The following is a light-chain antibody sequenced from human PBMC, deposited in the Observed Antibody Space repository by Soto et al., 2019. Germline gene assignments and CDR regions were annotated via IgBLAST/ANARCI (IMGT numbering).Light chain of an antibody. Sequence: IVFAESRATLSLSRGERATLSWRASQSVSNSLAWYQQKPGQAPRLLIYDASTRATGIPARFSGSASGTEFTLTISSLQSEDSAVYYCQQYNQWPLTFGGGTKVDIK. CDR3: QQYNQWPLT. V-gene: IGKV3-15*01. CDR1: QSVSNS. CDR2: DAS. J-gene: IGKJ4*01.